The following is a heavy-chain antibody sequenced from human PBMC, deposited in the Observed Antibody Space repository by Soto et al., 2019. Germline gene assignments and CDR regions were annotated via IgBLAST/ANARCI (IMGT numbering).Heavy chain of an antibody. J-gene: IGHJ1*01. CDR2: VKQDGSEK. Sequence: EVQLVESGGGLVQPGGSLRLSCAASGFTFSSYWMSWARQAPGKGLEWVANVKQDGSEKNYVDSVRGRFTISRDNAKNSLYLQMNSLRVEDTAVYYCFRGGWFTECWGQGTLVTVSS. D-gene: IGHD6-19*01. CDR1: GFTFSSYW. CDR3: FRGGWFTEC. V-gene: IGHV3-7*01.